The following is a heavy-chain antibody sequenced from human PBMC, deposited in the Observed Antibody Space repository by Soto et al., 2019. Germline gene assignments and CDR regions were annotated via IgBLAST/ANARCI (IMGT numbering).Heavy chain of an antibody. D-gene: IGHD6-13*01. CDR3: ARGKGIAAAGPWWFDP. CDR1: GGSISSYY. Sequence: PSETLSLTCTVSGGSISSYYWSWIRQPAGKGLEWIGRIYTSGSTNYNPSLKSRVTMSVDTSKNQFSLKLSSVTAADTAVYYCARGKGIAAAGPWWFDPWGQGXLVTVYS. V-gene: IGHV4-4*07. CDR2: IYTSGST. J-gene: IGHJ5*02.